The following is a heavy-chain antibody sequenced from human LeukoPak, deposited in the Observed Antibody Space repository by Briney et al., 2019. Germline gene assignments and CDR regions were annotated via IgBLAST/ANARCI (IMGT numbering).Heavy chain of an antibody. Sequence: GASVTVSFKASGYTFSYYYVHWARQAPGQGLAWMGWINPNTGDTDYAQKFQGRVTMTRDTSFSTAYMELSSLRSDDTAVYYCARITLPGLPLGWFDPWGQGTPVTVSS. V-gene: IGHV1-2*02. J-gene: IGHJ5*02. CDR2: INPNTGDT. CDR1: GYTFSYYY. CDR3: ARITLPGLPLGWFDP.